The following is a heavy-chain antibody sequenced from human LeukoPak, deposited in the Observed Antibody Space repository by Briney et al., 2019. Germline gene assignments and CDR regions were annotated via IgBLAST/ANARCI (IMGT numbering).Heavy chain of an antibody. CDR1: GGSISSSSYY. D-gene: IGHD6-13*01. CDR2: IYYSGST. Sequence: SETLSLTCTVSGGSISSSSYYWGWIRQPPGQGLEWIGSIYYSGSTYYNPSLKSRVTISVDTSKNQFYLKLSSVTAADTAVYYCARQPRRIAAAGSGDYWGQGTLVTVSS. CDR3: ARQPRRIAAAGSGDY. J-gene: IGHJ4*02. V-gene: IGHV4-39*01.